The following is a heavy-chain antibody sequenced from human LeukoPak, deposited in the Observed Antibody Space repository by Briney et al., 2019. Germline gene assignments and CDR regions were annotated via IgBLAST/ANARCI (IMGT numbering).Heavy chain of an antibody. J-gene: IGHJ4*02. V-gene: IGHV3-30*04. CDR2: ISYDGSNK. Sequence: PGGSLRLSCAASGFTFSSYAMHWVRQAPGKGLEWVAVISYDGSNKYYADSVKGRFTISRDNSKNTLYLQMNSLRAEDTAVYYCARGWSSGWYYFDYWGQGTLVTVSS. CDR3: ARGWSSGWYYFDY. D-gene: IGHD6-19*01. CDR1: GFTFSSYA.